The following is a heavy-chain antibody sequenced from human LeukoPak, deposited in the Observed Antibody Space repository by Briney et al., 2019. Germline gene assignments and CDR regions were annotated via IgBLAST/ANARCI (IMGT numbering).Heavy chain of an antibody. J-gene: IGHJ6*03. V-gene: IGHV4-4*07. CDR2: IYTSGST. D-gene: IGHD2-15*01. CDR1: GGSISSYY. Sequence: PSETLSLTCTVSGGSISSYYWSWIRQPAGKGLEWIGRIYTSGSTNYNPSLKSRVTMSVDMSKNQFSLKLSSVTAADTAVYYCARASLGYCSGGSCYSGLYYYYYYMDVWGKGTTVTVSS. CDR3: ARASLGYCSGGSCYSGLYYYYYYMDV.